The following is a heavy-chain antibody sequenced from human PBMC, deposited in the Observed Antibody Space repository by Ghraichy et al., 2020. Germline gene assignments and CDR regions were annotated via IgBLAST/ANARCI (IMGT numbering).Heavy chain of an antibody. D-gene: IGHD4-17*01. V-gene: IGHV3-23*01. CDR1: GFTFSSYA. J-gene: IGHJ3*02. CDR2: ISGSGGST. Sequence: GGSLRLSCAASGFTFSSYAMSWVRQAPGKGLEWVSAISGSGGSTYYADSVKGRFTISRDNSKNTLYLQMNSLRAEDTAVYYCAKDMTTVTYRTDAFDIWGQGTMVTVSS. CDR3: AKDMTTVTYRTDAFDI.